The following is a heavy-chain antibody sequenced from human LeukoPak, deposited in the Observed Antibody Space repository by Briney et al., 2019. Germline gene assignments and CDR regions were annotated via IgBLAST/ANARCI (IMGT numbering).Heavy chain of an antibody. CDR3: ARDEGVSFDY. CDR2: ISSSSNYI. CDR1: GFTFSAYN. V-gene: IGHV3-21*01. Sequence: PGGSLRLSCVTSGFTFSAYNMNWVRQAPGKGLEWVSCISSSSNYIYYADSVKGRFTISRDNAKNSLYLQMNSLRAEDTAVYYCARDEGVSFDYRGQGTLVTVSS. J-gene: IGHJ4*02.